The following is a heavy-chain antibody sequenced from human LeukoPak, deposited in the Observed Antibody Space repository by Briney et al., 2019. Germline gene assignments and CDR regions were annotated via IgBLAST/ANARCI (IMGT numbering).Heavy chain of an antibody. V-gene: IGHV3-33*01. CDR3: ARVGSGSYFDY. J-gene: IGHJ4*02. D-gene: IGHD3-10*01. Sequence: PGGSLRLSCAASGFTFSSYGMHWVRQAPGKGLEWVAVIWYDGSNKYYADSVKGRFTISRDNSKNTLYLQMNSVRAEDTAVYYCARVGSGSYFDYWGQGTLVTVSS. CDR2: IWYDGSNK. CDR1: GFTFSSYG.